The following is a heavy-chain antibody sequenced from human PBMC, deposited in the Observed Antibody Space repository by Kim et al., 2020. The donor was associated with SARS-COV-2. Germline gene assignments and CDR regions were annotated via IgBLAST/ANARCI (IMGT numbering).Heavy chain of an antibody. CDR2: IYYSGST. CDR1: GGSISSYY. CDR3: ARAYNWNDAIDY. Sequence: SETLSLTCTVSGGSISSYYWSWIRQPPGKGLEWIGYIYYSGSTNYNPSLKSRVTISVDTSKNQFSLKLSSVTAADTAVYYCARAYNWNDAIDYWGQGTLVTVSS. V-gene: IGHV4-59*01. D-gene: IGHD1-20*01. J-gene: IGHJ4*02.